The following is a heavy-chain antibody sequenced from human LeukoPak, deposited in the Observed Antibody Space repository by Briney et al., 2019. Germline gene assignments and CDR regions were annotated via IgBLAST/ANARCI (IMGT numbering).Heavy chain of an antibody. J-gene: IGHJ4*02. Sequence: PSETLSLTCTVYGGSFSGYYWSWIRQPPGKGLEWIGEINHSGSTNYNPSLKSRVTISVDTSKNQFSLKLSSVTAADTAVYYCARVVRDFWSGYPNFDYWGQGTLVTVSS. CDR3: ARVVRDFWSGYPNFDY. D-gene: IGHD3-3*01. V-gene: IGHV4-34*01. CDR2: INHSGST. CDR1: GGSFSGYY.